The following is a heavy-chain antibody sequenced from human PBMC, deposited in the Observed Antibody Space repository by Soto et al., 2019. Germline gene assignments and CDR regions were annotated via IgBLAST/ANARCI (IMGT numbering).Heavy chain of an antibody. CDR3: AKGGAANYDFWSGYYFNGMDV. Sequence: GGSLRLSCAASGFTFSSYGMHWVRQAPGKGLEWVAVISYDGSNKYYADSVKGRFTISRDNSKNTLYLQMNSLRAEDTAVYYCAKGGAANYDFWSGYYFNGMDVWGQGTTVTVSS. CDR1: GFTFSSYG. D-gene: IGHD3-3*01. CDR2: ISYDGSNK. V-gene: IGHV3-30*18. J-gene: IGHJ6*02.